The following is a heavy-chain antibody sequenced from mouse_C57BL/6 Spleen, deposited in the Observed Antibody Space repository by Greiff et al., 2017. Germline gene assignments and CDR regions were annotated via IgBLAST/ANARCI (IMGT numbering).Heavy chain of an antibody. J-gene: IGHJ2*01. CDR1: GYTFTSYT. CDR3: AREGRSRFFDY. D-gene: IGHD3-3*01. V-gene: IGHV1-4*01. Sequence: QVQLQQSGAELARPGASVKMSCKASGYTFTSYTMHWVKQRPGQGLEWIGYINPSSGYTKYNQKFKDKATLTADKSSSTAYMQLSSLTTEDSAVYYCAREGRSRFFDYWGQGTTLTVSS. CDR2: INPSSGYT.